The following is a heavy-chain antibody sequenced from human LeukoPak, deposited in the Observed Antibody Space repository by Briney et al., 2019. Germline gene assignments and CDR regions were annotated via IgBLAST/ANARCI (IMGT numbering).Heavy chain of an antibody. CDR3: ARLLGPLDYVWGNSRSK. D-gene: IGHD3-16*02. CDR2: ISKSGTT. CDR1: GVSISYATYQ. V-gene: IGHV4-61*02. Sequence: SETLSLTCTVSGVSISYATYQWTWIRQSAGKGLEWIGLISKSGTTNYNPSHKSRVTISIDTTKNQFSLKLTSVTAADTAVYYCARLLGPLDYVWGNSRSKWGQGTLVTVSS. J-gene: IGHJ4*02.